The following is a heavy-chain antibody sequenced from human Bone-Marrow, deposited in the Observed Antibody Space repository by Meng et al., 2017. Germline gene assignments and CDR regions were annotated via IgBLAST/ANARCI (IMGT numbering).Heavy chain of an antibody. V-gene: IGHV1-46*01. J-gene: IGHJ4*02. CDR2: INPSGGST. Sequence: ASAKVSCKASRYTFTSYYMHWVRQAPGQGLEWMGIINPSGGSTSYAQKFQGRVIMTRDTSTSTVYMELSSLRSEDTAVYYCARDPEVGLFDYWGQGTLVTVSS. CDR1: RYTFTSYY. CDR3: ARDPEVGLFDY.